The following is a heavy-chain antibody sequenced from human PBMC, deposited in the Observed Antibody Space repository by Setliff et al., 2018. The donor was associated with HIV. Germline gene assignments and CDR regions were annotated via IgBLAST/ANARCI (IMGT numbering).Heavy chain of an antibody. V-gene: IGHV4-38-2*02. CDR2: IYHSGST. Sequence: SETLSLTCAVSGFSISSCYYWGWIRQPPGKGLEWIGTIYHSGSTYYIPSLMSRVTISVDTSKNQISLKLNSVTAADTAVYYCARELGLGAFDYWGQGTLGTVSS. D-gene: IGHD5-12*01. CDR1: GFSISSCYY. CDR3: ARELGLGAFDY. J-gene: IGHJ4*02.